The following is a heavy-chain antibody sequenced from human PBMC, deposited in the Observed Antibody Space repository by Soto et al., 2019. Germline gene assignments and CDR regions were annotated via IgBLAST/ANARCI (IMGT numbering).Heavy chain of an antibody. J-gene: IGHJ5*02. CDR1: GGSISSYY. CDR2: IYYSGST. Sequence: TSETLSLTCTVSGGSISSYYWSWIRQPPGKGLEWIGYIYYSGSTNYNPSLKSRVTISVDTSKNQFSLKLSSVTAADTAVYYCARTMDTARFDPWGQGTLVTVSS. CDR3: ARTMDTARFDP. V-gene: IGHV4-59*01. D-gene: IGHD5-18*01.